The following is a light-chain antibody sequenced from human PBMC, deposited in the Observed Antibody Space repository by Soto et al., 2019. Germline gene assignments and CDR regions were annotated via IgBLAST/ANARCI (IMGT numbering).Light chain of an antibody. CDR3: CSYGGRYTLV. CDR2: DNN. J-gene: IGLJ3*02. CDR1: SSNIGSNF. Sequence: QSVLTQPPSASGTPGQRVTISCSGSSSNIGSNFVYWYQQLPGTAPKLRIYDNNRRPSGVPDRFSGSKSGTSASLAISGLRPEDEADYYCCSYGGRYTLVFGGGTKVTVL. V-gene: IGLV1-47*02.